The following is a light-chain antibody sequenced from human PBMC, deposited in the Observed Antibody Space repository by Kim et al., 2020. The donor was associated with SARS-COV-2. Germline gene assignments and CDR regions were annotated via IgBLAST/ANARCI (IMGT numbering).Light chain of an antibody. CDR3: QACDTTTVA. V-gene: IGLV3-1*01. CDR2: QDT. J-gene: IGLJ2*01. Sequence: SVSPGHTASITCSGDNLGDTYVCWYQQKPGQSPVLVMYQDTKRPSEIPERFSGSNSGNKASLTISGTQAMDEADYSCQACDTTTVAFGGGTQLTVL. CDR1: NLGDTY.